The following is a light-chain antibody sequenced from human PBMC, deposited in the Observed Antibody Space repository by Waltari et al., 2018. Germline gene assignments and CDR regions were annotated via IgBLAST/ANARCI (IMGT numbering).Light chain of an antibody. CDR3: QSADSSGTYVV. J-gene: IGLJ2*01. V-gene: IGLV3-25*03. CDR1: ALPKQY. CDR2: KDS. Sequence: SYELTQPPSVSVSPGQPARITCSGDALPKQYAYWYQQKPGQAPVLVIYKDSERPSGIPERFSDSSSGTTVTLTISGVQAEDEADYYCQSADSSGTYVVFGGGTKLTVL.